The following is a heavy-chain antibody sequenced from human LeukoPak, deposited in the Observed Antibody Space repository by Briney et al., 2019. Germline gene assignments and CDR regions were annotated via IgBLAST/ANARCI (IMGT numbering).Heavy chain of an antibody. CDR2: IASETYGGTA. CDR1: GFTFSSYW. D-gene: IGHD2-15*01. J-gene: IGHJ4*02. V-gene: IGHV3-49*04. CDR3: TRLPDDY. Sequence: GGSLRLSCAASGFTFSSYWMSWVRQTPGKGLEWVGFIASETYGGTAEYAASVKGRFIISRDDSKSIAYLQMNSLKTEDTAVYYCTRLPDDYWGQGTLVTVSS.